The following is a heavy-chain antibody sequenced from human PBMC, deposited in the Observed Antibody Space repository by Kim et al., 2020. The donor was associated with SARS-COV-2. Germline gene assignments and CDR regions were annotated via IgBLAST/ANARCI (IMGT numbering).Heavy chain of an antibody. D-gene: IGHD6-19*01. J-gene: IGHJ5*02. Sequence: PGKGLGWGSAISGSGGRTYDADSVKGRFTISRDNSKNTLYLQMNSLRAEDTAIYYCAKDPVSQTSGWESWGQGTLVTVSS. CDR2: ISGSGGRT. V-gene: IGHV3-23*01. CDR3: AKDPVSQTSGWES.